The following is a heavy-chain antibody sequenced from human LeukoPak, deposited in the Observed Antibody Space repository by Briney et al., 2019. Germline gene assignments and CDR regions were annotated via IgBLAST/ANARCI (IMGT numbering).Heavy chain of an antibody. Sequence: SETLSLTCIVSGGSISGFYWSWIRQPAGKGLELIGRIYPSGGTNYNPSLKSRVTMSTDTSKNQFSLKLRSVTAADTAVYYCAREYGDLDYWGQGTLVTVSS. CDR2: IYPSGGT. D-gene: IGHD4-17*01. V-gene: IGHV4-4*07. CDR3: AREYGDLDY. J-gene: IGHJ4*02. CDR1: GGSISGFY.